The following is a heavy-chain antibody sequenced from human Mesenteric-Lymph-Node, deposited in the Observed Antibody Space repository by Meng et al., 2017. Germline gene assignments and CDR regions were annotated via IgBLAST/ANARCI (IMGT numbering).Heavy chain of an antibody. CDR3: ARHLSSWFSDAFDI. CDR1: GYSFTSYW. D-gene: IGHD6-13*01. Sequence: GGSLRLSCKGSGYSFTSYWIGWVRQMPGKGLEWMGIIYPGDSDTRYSPSFQGQVTISADKSISTAYLQWSSLKASDTAMYYCARHLSSWFSDAFDIWGQGTMVTVSS. J-gene: IGHJ3*02. V-gene: IGHV5-51*01. CDR2: IYPGDSDT.